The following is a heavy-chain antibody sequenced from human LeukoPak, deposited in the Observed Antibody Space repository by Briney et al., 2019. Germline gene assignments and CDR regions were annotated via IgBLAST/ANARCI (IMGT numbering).Heavy chain of an antibody. V-gene: IGHV3-15*01. Sequence: GGSLRLSCAASGFTFSNAWMSWVRQAPGKGLEWVGRIKSKTDGGTTDYAAPVKGGFTVSRDDSKNTLYLQMNSLKDEDTAMYYCTTFADKYVTTWGQGTLVTVSS. J-gene: IGHJ5*02. CDR1: GFTFSNAW. D-gene: IGHD3-16*01. CDR3: TTFADKYVTT. CDR2: IKSKTDGGTT.